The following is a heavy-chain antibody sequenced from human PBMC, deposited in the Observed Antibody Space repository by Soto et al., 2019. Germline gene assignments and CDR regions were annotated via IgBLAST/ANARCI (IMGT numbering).Heavy chain of an antibody. CDR2: IIPIFGTA. J-gene: IGHJ6*02. CDR3: ARGGGIVVVPAAIRYYYGMDV. D-gene: IGHD2-2*01. V-gene: IGHV1-69*01. Sequence: QVQLVQSGAEVKKPGSSVKVSCKASGGTFSSYAISWVRQAPGQGLEWMGGIIPIFGTANYAQKFQGRVTITADESTSTAYMELRSLRSEDTAVYYCARGGGIVVVPAAIRYYYGMDVWGQGTTVTVSS. CDR1: GGTFSSYA.